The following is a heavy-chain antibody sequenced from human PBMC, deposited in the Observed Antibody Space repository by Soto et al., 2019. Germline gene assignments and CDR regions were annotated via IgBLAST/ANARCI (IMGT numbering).Heavy chain of an antibody. J-gene: IGHJ4*02. D-gene: IGHD3-10*01. CDR3: ARDGLWYYGSGSYYNPGNY. Sequence: KPGGSLRLSCAASGFTFSSYSMNWVRQAPGKGLEWVSSISSGSSYIYYADSVKGRFTISRDNAKNSLYLQMNSLRAEDTAVYYCARDGLWYYGSGSYYNPGNYWGQGTLVTVSS. CDR2: ISSGSSYI. V-gene: IGHV3-21*01. CDR1: GFTFSSYS.